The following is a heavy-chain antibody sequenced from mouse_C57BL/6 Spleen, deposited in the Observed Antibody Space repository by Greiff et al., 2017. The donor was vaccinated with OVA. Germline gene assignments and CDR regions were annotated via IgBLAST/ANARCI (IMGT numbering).Heavy chain of an antibody. CDR2: INPSTGGT. Sequence: EVQLQQSGPELVKPGASVKISCKASGYSFTGYYMNWVKQSPEKSLEWIGEINPSTGGTTYNQKFKAKATLTVDKSSSTAYMQLKSLTSEDSAVYYCAPRIDGSSYGDYAMDYWGQGTSVTVSS. CDR3: APRIDGSSYGDYAMDY. D-gene: IGHD1-1*01. V-gene: IGHV1-42*01. CDR1: GYSFTGYY. J-gene: IGHJ4*01.